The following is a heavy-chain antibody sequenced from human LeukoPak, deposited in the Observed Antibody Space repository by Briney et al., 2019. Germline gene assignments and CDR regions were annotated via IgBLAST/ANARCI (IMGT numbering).Heavy chain of an antibody. CDR2: INHSGST. Sequence: SETLSLTCAVSGGSFSGYYWSWIRQPPGKGLEWIGEINHSGSTNYNPSLKSRVTISVDASKNQFSLKLSSVTAADTAVYYCARGLSAAVDYWGQGTLVTVSS. D-gene: IGHD6-13*01. J-gene: IGHJ4*02. V-gene: IGHV4-34*01. CDR1: GGSFSGYY. CDR3: ARGLSAAVDY.